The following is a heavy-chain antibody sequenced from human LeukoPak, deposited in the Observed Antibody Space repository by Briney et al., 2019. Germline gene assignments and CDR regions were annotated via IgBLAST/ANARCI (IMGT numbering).Heavy chain of an antibody. CDR1: GFTFSSYA. CDR2: ISYDGSNK. Sequence: GGSLRLSCAASGFTFSSYAMHWVRQAPGKGLEWVAVISYDGSNKYYADSVKGRFTISRDNSKNTLYLQMNSLRAEDTAVYYCARDRAVAGSDAFDIWGQGTMVTVSS. V-gene: IGHV3-30-3*01. D-gene: IGHD6-19*01. J-gene: IGHJ3*02. CDR3: ARDRAVAGSDAFDI.